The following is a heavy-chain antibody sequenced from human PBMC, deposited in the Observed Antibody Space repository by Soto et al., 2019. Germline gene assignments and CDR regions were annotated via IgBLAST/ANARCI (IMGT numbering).Heavy chain of an antibody. V-gene: IGHV3-7*01. Sequence: EVQLVESGGGLVQPGGSLRLSCAASGFSFSSYWMSWVRQAPGKGLEWVANIKQDGSEKQYVDFVKGRFTISRDNAKNSLYLQMNSLRDEETAVYYCGRVRRSDPYDYWGQGTLVTVSS. D-gene: IGHD2-15*01. J-gene: IGHJ4*02. CDR3: GRVRRSDPYDY. CDR1: GFSFSSYW. CDR2: IKQDGSEK.